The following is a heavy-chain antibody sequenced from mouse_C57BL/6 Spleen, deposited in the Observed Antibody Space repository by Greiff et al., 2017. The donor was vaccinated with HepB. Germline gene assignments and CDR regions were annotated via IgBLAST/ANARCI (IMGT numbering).Heavy chain of an antibody. D-gene: IGHD1-1*02. J-gene: IGHJ1*03. Sequence: VQLQQSGAELARPGASVKMSCKASGYTFTSYTMHWVKQRPGQGLEWIGYINPSSGYTTYNQKFKDKATLTADKSSSTAYMQLSSLTSEDSAVYYCAREGSPGYFDVWGTGTTVTVSS. CDR3: AREGSPGYFDV. CDR1: GYTFTSYT. CDR2: INPSSGYT. V-gene: IGHV1-4*01.